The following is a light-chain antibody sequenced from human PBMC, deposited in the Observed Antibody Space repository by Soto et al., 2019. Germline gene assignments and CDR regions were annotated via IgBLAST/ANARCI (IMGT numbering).Light chain of an antibody. CDR2: ASS. V-gene: IGKV1-39*01. J-gene: IGKJ2*01. Sequence: DIQMPQSPSSLSASVGDRVTITCRASQTISTYLNWYQQKPGKAPKLLIYASSSLQSVVPSRFSGSGSGTDFTLTISSLQPEDFAIYYCQQSHGIPYTFGQGTKLEIK. CDR1: QTISTY. CDR3: QQSHGIPYT.